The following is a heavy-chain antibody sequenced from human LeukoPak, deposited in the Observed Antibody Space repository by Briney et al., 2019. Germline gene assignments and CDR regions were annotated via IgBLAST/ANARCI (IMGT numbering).Heavy chain of an antibody. CDR3: AKDQGAGGSGNIDY. Sequence: GGSLRLSCAAPGFTFSRHAMHWVRQAPGKGLEWVAVILNDGSNKYYADSVKGRFTISRDDSKNTLYLQMNSLKGEDTAVYKCAKDQGAGGSGNIDYWGQGTLVTVSS. D-gene: IGHD3-10*01. J-gene: IGHJ4*02. CDR2: ILNDGSNK. CDR1: GFTFSRHA. V-gene: IGHV3-30*18.